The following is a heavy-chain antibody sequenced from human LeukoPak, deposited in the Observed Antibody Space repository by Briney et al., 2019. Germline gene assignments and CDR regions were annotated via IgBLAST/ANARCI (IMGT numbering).Heavy chain of an antibody. Sequence: PGGSLRLSCAASGFTFSSYAMSWVRQAPGKGLEWVSGINDGGDSTYYADFVKGRFTISRDNSKNTLYLQMNSLRAEDTAVYYCASAGTRISFDYWGQGTLVTVSS. CDR3: ASAGTRISFDY. J-gene: IGHJ4*02. CDR2: INDGGDST. CDR1: GFTFSSYA. D-gene: IGHD6-13*01. V-gene: IGHV3-23*01.